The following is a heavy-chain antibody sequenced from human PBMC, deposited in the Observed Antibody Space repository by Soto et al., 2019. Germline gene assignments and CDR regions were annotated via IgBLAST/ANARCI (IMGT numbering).Heavy chain of an antibody. Sequence: PSETLSLTCAVYGGSFSGYYWSWIRQPPGKGLEWIGEINHSGSTNYNPSLKSRVTISVDTSKNQFSLKLSSVTAADTAVYYCARGRVVPAAFDIWGQGXMVTVSS. CDR3: ARGRVVPAAFDI. CDR2: INHSGST. V-gene: IGHV4-34*01. D-gene: IGHD2-2*01. CDR1: GGSFSGYY. J-gene: IGHJ3*02.